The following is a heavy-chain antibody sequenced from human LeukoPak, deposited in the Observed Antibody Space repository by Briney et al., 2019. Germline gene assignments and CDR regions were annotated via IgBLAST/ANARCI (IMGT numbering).Heavy chain of an antibody. CDR2: SRDRANGYTP. Sequence: GGSLRLSCTASGFTFSGRYMDWVRQAPGKGLEWVGRSRDRANGYTPEYAASVRGRFTISRDDSETSMYLQMNSLKTEDSAEYYCTRGGTSSVAYYYHMDVWGQGTTVTVSS. CDR3: TRGGTSSVAYYYHMDV. J-gene: IGHJ6*02. V-gene: IGHV3-72*01. CDR1: GFTFSGRY. D-gene: IGHD1-26*01.